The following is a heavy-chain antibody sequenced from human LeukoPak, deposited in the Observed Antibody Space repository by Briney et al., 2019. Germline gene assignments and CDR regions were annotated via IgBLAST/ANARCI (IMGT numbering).Heavy chain of an antibody. Sequence: GGSLRLSCAASGFTFSSYSMNWVRQAPGKGLEWVSSISSSSSYIYYADSVKGRFTISRDNAKISLYLQMNSLRAEDTAVYYCARDRGIAALDVWGQGTTVTVSS. CDR3: ARDRGIAALDV. J-gene: IGHJ6*02. V-gene: IGHV3-21*01. CDR1: GFTFSSYS. CDR2: ISSSSSYI. D-gene: IGHD6-13*01.